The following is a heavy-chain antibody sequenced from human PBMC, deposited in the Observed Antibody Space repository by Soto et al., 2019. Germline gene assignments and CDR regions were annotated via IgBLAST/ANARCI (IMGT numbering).Heavy chain of an antibody. CDR1: GFTFSSYS. CDR2: ISSSSSTI. Sequence: GGSLRLSCAASGFTFSSYSMNWVRQAPGKGLEWVSYISSSSSTIYYADSVKGRFTISRDNAKNSLYLQMNSLRAEDTAVYYCTALSTFEGVIVSSFWGQGTLVTVSS. D-gene: IGHD3-16*02. V-gene: IGHV3-48*01. J-gene: IGHJ1*01. CDR3: TALSTFEGVIVSSF.